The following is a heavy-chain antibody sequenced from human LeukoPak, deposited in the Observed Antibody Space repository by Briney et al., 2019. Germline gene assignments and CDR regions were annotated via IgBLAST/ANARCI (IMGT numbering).Heavy chain of an antibody. V-gene: IGHV3-66*01. Sequence: GGSLRLSCAASGFTVSSKYMSWVRQAPGKGLEWVSIFYSGGDSTYYADSVKGRFTISRDNSKNTLYLQMNNLRAEATAVYYCARERYCGGDCYSFAFDIWGQGTMVTVSS. CDR3: ARERYCGGDCYSFAFDI. CDR1: GFTVSSKY. J-gene: IGHJ3*02. CDR2: FYSGGDST. D-gene: IGHD2-21*02.